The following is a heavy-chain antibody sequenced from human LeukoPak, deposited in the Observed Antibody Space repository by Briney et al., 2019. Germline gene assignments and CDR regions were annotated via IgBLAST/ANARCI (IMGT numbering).Heavy chain of an antibody. Sequence: PGGSLRLSCAASGFTFSSYSMNWVRQAPGKGLEWVSYISSSSSTIYYADSVKGRFTISRDNSKNSLYLQMNSLRAEDTALYYCARVLRFLEWLSPMDVWGKGTTVTVSS. CDR1: GFTFSSYS. CDR3: ARVLRFLEWLSPMDV. J-gene: IGHJ6*03. CDR2: ISSSSSTI. V-gene: IGHV3-48*04. D-gene: IGHD3-3*01.